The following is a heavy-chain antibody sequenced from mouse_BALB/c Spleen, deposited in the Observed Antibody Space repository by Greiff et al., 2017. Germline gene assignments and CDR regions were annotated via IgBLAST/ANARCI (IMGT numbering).Heavy chain of an antibody. CDR2: ISYSGST. V-gene: IGHV3-8*02. CDR1: GDSITSGY. Sequence: EVKLMESGPSLVKPSQTLSLTCSVTGDSITSGYWNWIRKFPGNKLEYMGYISYSGSTYYNPSLKSRISITRDTSKNQYYLQLNSVTTEDTATYYCARYYYGSSSFDYWGQGTTLTVSS. CDR3: ARYYYGSSSFDY. D-gene: IGHD1-1*01. J-gene: IGHJ2*01.